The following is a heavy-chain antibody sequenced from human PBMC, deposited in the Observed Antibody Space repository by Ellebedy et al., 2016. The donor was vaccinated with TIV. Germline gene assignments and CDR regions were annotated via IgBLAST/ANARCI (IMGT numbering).Heavy chain of an antibody. V-gene: IGHV3-53*01. Sequence: GESLKISCEASGFTVSSNYMSWVRQAPGKGLEWVSVIYSGGDTYYADSVKGRFTISRDNSNNTLYLQMNSLRAEDTAVYYCASKRFGYSSTWYRGWYFDLWGRGTLVTVSS. CDR1: GFTVSSNY. D-gene: IGHD6-13*01. CDR3: ASKRFGYSSTWYRGWYFDL. CDR2: IYSGGDT. J-gene: IGHJ2*01.